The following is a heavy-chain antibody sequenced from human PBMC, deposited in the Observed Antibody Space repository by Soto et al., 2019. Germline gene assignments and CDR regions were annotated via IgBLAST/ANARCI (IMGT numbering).Heavy chain of an antibody. D-gene: IGHD4-17*01. CDR3: AKDDYGDYENDPTGFDY. V-gene: IGHV3-23*01. CDR1: GFTFSSYA. J-gene: IGHJ4*02. Sequence: EVQLLESGGGLVQPGGSLRLSCAASGFTFSSYAMSWVRQAPGKGLEWVSAISGSGGSTYYADSVKGRFTISRDNSKNTLYLQMNSLRAEDTAVYYCAKDDYGDYENDPTGFDYWGQGTLVTVSS. CDR2: ISGSGGST.